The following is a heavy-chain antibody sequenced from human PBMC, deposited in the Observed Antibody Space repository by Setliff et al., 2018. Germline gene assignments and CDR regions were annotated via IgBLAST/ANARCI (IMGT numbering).Heavy chain of an antibody. J-gene: IGHJ4*02. CDR2: VHTKTGNP. CDR1: GYTFTNYA. V-gene: IGHV7-4-1*02. Sequence: ASVKVSCKATGYTFTNYAVNWVRQAPGQGLEWMGWVHTKTGNPTYAQGFTGRFVFSLDTSVTTAYLQISSLKAEDTATYYCAREIVGNSWYDFWGRGTPVTVSS. CDR3: AREIVGNSWYDF. D-gene: IGHD6-13*01.